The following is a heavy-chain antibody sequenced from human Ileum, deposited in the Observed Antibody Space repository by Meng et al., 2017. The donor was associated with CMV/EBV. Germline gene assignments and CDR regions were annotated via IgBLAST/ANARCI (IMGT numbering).Heavy chain of an antibody. CDR3: ARDFPPWTGHSYNYYGMDL. CDR2: IASSGSTI. D-gene: IGHD3/OR15-3a*01. J-gene: IGHJ6*02. Sequence: GGSLKISCAASGFSVTDYYMRWIRQAPGKGLECIASSGSTIDYAESVKGRFSISRDNSKNSLYLQMNSLRAEDSAVYYCARDFPPWTGHSYNYYGMDLWGQGTTVTVSS. CDR1: GFSVTDYY. V-gene: IGHV3-11*01.